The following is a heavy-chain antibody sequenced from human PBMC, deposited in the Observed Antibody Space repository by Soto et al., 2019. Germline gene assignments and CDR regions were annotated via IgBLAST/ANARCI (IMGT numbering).Heavy chain of an antibody. CDR2: ISGGGGRT. V-gene: IGHV3-23*01. CDR1: GFTFSNYA. CDR3: AKTTLQHEYDYYMHV. Sequence: GGSLRLSCAASGFTFSNYAMSWFRQAPGTGLEGGSAISGGGGRTYYADSAKGRFTISRDNSKTTLYLQMNSLGAEDTAVYYCAKTTLQHEYDYYMHVWGKGTTVTVSS. J-gene: IGHJ6*03. D-gene: IGHD1-1*01.